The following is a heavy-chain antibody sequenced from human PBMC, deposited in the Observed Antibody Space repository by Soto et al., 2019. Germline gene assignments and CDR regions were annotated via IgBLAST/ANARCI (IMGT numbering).Heavy chain of an antibody. CDR3: ASGEGSGSAGYYYYGMGV. V-gene: IGHV3-48*01. CDR2: ISSSSSTI. J-gene: IGHJ6*02. CDR1: GFTFSSYS. Sequence: EVQLVESGGGLVQPGGSLRLSCAASGFTFSSYSMNWVRQAPGKGLEWVSYISSSSSTIYYADSVKGRFTISRDNAKNPHYLQMNSLRAEDTAVYDCASGEGSGSAGYYYYGMGVWGQGTTGTVSS. D-gene: IGHD3-10*01.